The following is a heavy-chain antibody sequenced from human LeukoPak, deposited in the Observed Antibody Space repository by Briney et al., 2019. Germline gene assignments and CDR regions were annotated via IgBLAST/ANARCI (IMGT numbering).Heavy chain of an antibody. CDR1: GFLFMSYA. CDR2: ISSDGGTK. D-gene: IGHD3-10*01. CDR3: AREGCMVRGNGGFDI. Sequence: GGSLRLSCAASGFLFMSYAMHWVRQAPGEALEYVSTISSDGGTKYYLNSGKVRFIISRDNSKNALYLQMGSLTAEDMAVYYCAREGCMVRGNGGFDIWGQGTMVTVSS. J-gene: IGHJ3*02. V-gene: IGHV3-64*01.